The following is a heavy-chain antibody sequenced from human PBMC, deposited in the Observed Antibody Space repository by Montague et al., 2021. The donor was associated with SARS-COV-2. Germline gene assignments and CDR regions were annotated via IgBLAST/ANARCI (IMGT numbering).Heavy chain of an antibody. CDR1: GFSLSTSGVG. CDR3: ARRRLWYGGNSFDY. D-gene: IGHD4-23*01. Sequence: PALVKPTQTLTLTCTFSGFSLSTSGVGVGWIRQPPGKALEWLALIYWDDDKRYSPSLKSRLTITKDTPKNQVVLTMTNMDPVDTATYYCARRRLWYGGNSFDYWGQGTLVTVSS. CDR2: IYWDDDK. J-gene: IGHJ4*02. V-gene: IGHV2-5*02.